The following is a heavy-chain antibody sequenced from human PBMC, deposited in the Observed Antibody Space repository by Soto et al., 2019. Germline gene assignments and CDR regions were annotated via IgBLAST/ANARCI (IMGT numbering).Heavy chain of an antibody. CDR3: ARDRYYDSSGGEYYYYGMDV. CDR2: INRSEDT. CDR1: GESFTGYY. V-gene: IGHV4-34*09. J-gene: IGHJ6*02. Sequence: SETLSLTCAVYGESFTGYYWNWRRQTPGKGLEWIGEINRSEDTYYNPSLKSRVTISVDTSKNQFSLKLSSVTAADTAVYYCARDRYYDSSGGEYYYYGMDVWGQGTTVTVSS. D-gene: IGHD3-22*01.